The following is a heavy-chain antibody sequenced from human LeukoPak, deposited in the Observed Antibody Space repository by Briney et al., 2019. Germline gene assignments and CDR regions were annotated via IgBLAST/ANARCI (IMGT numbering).Heavy chain of an antibody. CDR1: GGSISSYY. D-gene: IGHD2-15*01. CDR3: ARDFPVVVAASGTLHWFDP. Sequence: SETLSLTCTVSGGSISSYYWSWLRQPAGKGLEWIGRIYTSGSTHYNPSLKRRVTISVDTSKNEFSLTLSSVTAADTAVYSCARDFPVVVAASGTLHWFDPWGQGTLVTVSS. J-gene: IGHJ5*02. V-gene: IGHV4-4*07. CDR2: IYTSGST.